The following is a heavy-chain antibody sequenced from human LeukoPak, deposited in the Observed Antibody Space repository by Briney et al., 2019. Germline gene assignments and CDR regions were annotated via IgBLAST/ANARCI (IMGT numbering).Heavy chain of an antibody. CDR1: GGSFSGYY. D-gene: IGHD3-3*01. J-gene: IGHJ6*02. CDR3: ARAIRYFYYGMDV. Sequence: SETLSLTCTVYGGSFSGYYWTWIRQPPGKGLEWIGEINHSGSTNYSPSLKSRVTISVDTSKNHFSLKLSSVTAADTAVYFCARAIRYFYYGMDVWGQGTTVTVSS. CDR2: INHSGST. V-gene: IGHV4-34*01.